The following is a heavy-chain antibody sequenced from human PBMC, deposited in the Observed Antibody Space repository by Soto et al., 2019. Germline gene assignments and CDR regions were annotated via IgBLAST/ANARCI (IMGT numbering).Heavy chain of an antibody. D-gene: IGHD3-10*01. CDR1: GGGNLRDYR. V-gene: IGHV1-69*13. CDR2: IIPKLGST. CDR3: ARDYYGSGSYYYYYYGMDV. J-gene: IGHJ6*02. Sequence: SVKVSCKASGGGNLRDYRTTWVRRAPGQGLEWMGGIIPKLGSTNYAQNFQGRVTVTADASTSTAYMELRSLRSDDTAVYYCARDYYGSGSYYYYYYGMDVWGQGTTVTVSS.